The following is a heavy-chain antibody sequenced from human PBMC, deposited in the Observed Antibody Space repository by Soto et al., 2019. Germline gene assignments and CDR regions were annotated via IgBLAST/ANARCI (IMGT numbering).Heavy chain of an antibody. D-gene: IGHD3-10*01. Sequence: EVQLVQSGAEVKKPGESLKISCKGSGYSFTSYWIGWVRQMPGKGLEWMGIIYPSDSDTRYSLSFQGLVTISVDKSITTAYLQWSSLKVSDTAMYYCARPRGINDAFDIWGQGTMVTVSS. CDR3: ARPRGINDAFDI. V-gene: IGHV5-51*03. CDR2: IYPSDSDT. CDR1: GYSFTSYW. J-gene: IGHJ3*02.